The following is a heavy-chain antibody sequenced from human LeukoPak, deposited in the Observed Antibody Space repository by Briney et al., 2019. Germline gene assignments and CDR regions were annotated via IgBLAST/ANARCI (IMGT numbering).Heavy chain of an antibody. CDR2: ISGSGGST. CDR3: ARSITMIVVVNLYYFDY. CDR1: GFTFSSYA. J-gene: IGHJ4*02. V-gene: IGHV3-23*01. Sequence: PGGSLRLSCAASGFTFSSYAMSWVRQAPGKGLELVSAISGSGGSTYYADSVKGRFTISRDNPKNTLYLQMNSLRAEDTAVYYCARSITMIVVVNLYYFDYWGQGTLVTVSS. D-gene: IGHD3-22*01.